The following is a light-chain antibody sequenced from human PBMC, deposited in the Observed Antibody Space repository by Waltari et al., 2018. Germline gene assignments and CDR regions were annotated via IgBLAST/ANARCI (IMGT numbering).Light chain of an antibody. CDR3: QSADSTNTYVI. CDR2: QDT. Sequence: SYELTQPPSVSVSPGQTAKITCSGDTLPKQYAYWYQQKPGQAPVVVIYQDTRRPAGIPERFSGSSSGPTVTLTISDVQAADEAAYHCQSADSTNTYVIFGGGTQLTVL. CDR1: TLPKQY. J-gene: IGLJ2*01. V-gene: IGLV3-25*03.